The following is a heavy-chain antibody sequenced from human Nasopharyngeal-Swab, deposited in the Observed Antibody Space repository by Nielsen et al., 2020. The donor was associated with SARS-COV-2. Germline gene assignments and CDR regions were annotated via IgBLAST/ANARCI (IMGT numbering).Heavy chain of an antibody. V-gene: IGHV5-51*01. D-gene: IGHD3-3*01. J-gene: IGHJ5*02. CDR2: IYPGDSGT. CDR1: GYSFTSYW. CDR3: ARGVGMGDKNWFDP. Sequence: GESLKISCKGSGYSFTSYWIGWVRQMPGQGLEWMGIIYPGDSGTRYSPSFQGQVNISADTSISTACLQWSSLKASDAAVYYCARGVGMGDKNWFDPWGQGTLVTVSS.